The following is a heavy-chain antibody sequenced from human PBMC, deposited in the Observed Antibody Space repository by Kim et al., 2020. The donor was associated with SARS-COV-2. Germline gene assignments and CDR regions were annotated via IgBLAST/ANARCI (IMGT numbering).Heavy chain of an antibody. J-gene: IGHJ6*02. Sequence: SETLSLTCTVSGGSISSYYWSWIRQPPGKGLEWIGYIYYSGSTNYNPSLKSRVTISVDTSKNQFSLKLSSVTAADKAVYYCARCGYSYGFGPEYYYGMDVWGQGTTVTVSS. CDR1: GGSISSYY. D-gene: IGHD5-18*01. CDR2: IYYSGST. CDR3: ARCGYSYGFGPEYYYGMDV. V-gene: IGHV4-59*08.